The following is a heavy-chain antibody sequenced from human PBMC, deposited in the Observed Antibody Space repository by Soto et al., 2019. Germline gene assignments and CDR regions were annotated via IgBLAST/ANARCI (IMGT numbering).Heavy chain of an antibody. CDR3: ARGQRFSDWFDP. J-gene: IGHJ5*02. CDR1: GGTLSGYY. D-gene: IGHD3-3*01. Sequence: SETLSLTCTVTGGTLSGYYWTWIRQSAGGGLEWIGRIYSSGSTNYNPSLKSRVTISLDTSMSRFSLRLGSVSAADTAVYYCARGQRFSDWFDPWGQGTLVTVSS. V-gene: IGHV4-4*07. CDR2: IYSSGST.